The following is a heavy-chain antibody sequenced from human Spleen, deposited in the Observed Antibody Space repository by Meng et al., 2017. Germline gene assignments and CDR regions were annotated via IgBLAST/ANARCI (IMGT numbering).Heavy chain of an antibody. Sequence: QVQLVQSGAGVKKPGSSVKVSCKASGGTFSSYAISWVRQAPGQGLEWMGIINPSGGSTSYAQKFQGRVTMTRDTSTSTVYMELSSLRSEDTAVYYCAANLDVNWYFDLWGRGTLVTVSS. CDR1: GGTFSSYA. CDR2: INPSGGST. J-gene: IGHJ2*01. V-gene: IGHV1-46*01. D-gene: IGHD1-1*01. CDR3: AANLDVNWYFDL.